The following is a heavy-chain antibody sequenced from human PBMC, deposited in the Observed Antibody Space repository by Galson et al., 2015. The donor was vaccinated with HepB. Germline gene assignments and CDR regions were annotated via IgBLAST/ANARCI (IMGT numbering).Heavy chain of an antibody. CDR2: INAGNGNT. D-gene: IGHD4-17*01. J-gene: IGHJ2*01. CDR1: GYTFTSYA. Sequence: SVKVSCKASGYTFTSYAMHWVRQAPGQRLEWMGWINAGNGNTKYSQKFQGRVTITRDTSASTAYMELSSLRSEDTAVYYCARVSRVGYGDYGLWYFDLWGRGTLVTVSS. CDR3: ARVSRVGYGDYGLWYFDL. V-gene: IGHV1-3*01.